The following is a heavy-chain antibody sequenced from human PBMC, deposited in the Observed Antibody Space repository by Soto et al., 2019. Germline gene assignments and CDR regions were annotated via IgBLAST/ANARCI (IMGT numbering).Heavy chain of an antibody. D-gene: IGHD4-4*01. CDR1: GDSSSSTSYY. CDR2: IYSSGST. V-gene: IGHV4-39*01. Sequence: SETLSLTCTVSGDSSSSTSYYWGWIRQPPGKGLEWIGSIYSSGSTYYNPSLNSRVTISVDTSKNQFFLKVTSVTAADAAVYSCAGSTITTNPYFAYWGRGTLVTVSS. J-gene: IGHJ4*02. CDR3: AGSTITTNPYFAY.